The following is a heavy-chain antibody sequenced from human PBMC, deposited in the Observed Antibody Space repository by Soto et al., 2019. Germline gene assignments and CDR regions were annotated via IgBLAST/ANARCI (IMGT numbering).Heavy chain of an antibody. CDR2: ISYDGSNK. CDR3: APWFGAFDY. Sequence: QVQLVESGGGVVQPGRSLRLSCAASGFTFSSYGMHWVRQAPGKGLEWVAVISYDGSNKYYADYVKGRFTISRDNSNNTLYLQMNSLRAEDTAVYYCAPWFGAFDYWGQGTLVTVSS. CDR1: GFTFSSYG. V-gene: IGHV3-30*03. D-gene: IGHD3-10*01. J-gene: IGHJ4*02.